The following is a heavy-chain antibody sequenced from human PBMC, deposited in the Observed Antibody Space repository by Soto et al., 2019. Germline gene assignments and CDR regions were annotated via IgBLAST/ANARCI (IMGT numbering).Heavy chain of an antibody. CDR1: GYSFTSYW. Sequence: GGSLKISCKGSGYSFTSYWIGWVRQMPGKGLEWMGIIYPGDSDTRYSPSFQGQVTISADKSISTAYLQWSSLKASDTAMYYCARDLGYYDSSGYFDYWGQGTLVTVSS. V-gene: IGHV5-51*01. CDR2: IYPGDSDT. CDR3: ARDLGYYDSSGYFDY. J-gene: IGHJ4*02. D-gene: IGHD3-22*01.